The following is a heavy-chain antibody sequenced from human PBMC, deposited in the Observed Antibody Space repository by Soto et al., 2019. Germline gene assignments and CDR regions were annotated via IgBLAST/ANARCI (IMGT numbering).Heavy chain of an antibody. D-gene: IGHD5-12*01. J-gene: IGHJ4*02. CDR3: AKDKSRWLQAPDFDY. V-gene: IGHV3-30*18. Sequence: QVQLVESGGGVVQPGRSLRLSSAASGFTFSSYGMHWVRQAPGKGLEWVAVISYDGSNKYYADSVKGRFTISRDNSKNTLYLQMNSLRAEDTAVYYCAKDKSRWLQAPDFDYWGQGTLVNVSS. CDR1: GFTFSSYG. CDR2: ISYDGSNK.